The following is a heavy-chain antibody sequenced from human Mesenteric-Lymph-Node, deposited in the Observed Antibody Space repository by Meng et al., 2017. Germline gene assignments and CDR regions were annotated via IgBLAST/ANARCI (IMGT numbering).Heavy chain of an antibody. CDR3: ARDHYYGSQKFDY. Sequence: QAQLVQSGGEVKKPGASVKVSCKASGYTFTNYGITWVRQAPGQGLEWMGWISTYNGNTNYAQKLQGRVTMTTDTSTSTVYMEVSSLRSEDTAVYYCARDHYYGSQKFDYWGQGTLVTVSS. CDR1: GYTFTNYG. V-gene: IGHV1-18*01. D-gene: IGHD3-10*01. CDR2: ISTYNGNT. J-gene: IGHJ4*02.